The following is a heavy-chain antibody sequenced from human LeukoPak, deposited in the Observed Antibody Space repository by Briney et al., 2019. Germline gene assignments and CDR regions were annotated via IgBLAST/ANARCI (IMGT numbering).Heavy chain of an antibody. Sequence: GGSLRLSCAASGFTFSNYRMNWVRQAPGKGLEWVSSISGTSGYIYYADSVKGRFTISRDNAKNSLYLQMNSLRAEDTAVYYCARTRGADCYLSDYWGQGTLVTVSS. V-gene: IGHV3-21*01. D-gene: IGHD2-21*02. CDR3: ARTRGADCYLSDY. CDR1: GFTFSNYR. J-gene: IGHJ4*02. CDR2: ISGTSGYI.